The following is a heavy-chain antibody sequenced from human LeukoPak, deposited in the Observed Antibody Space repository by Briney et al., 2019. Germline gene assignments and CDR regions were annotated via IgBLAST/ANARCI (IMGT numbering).Heavy chain of an antibody. D-gene: IGHD2-15*01. V-gene: IGHV3-23*01. Sequence: GGSLRLSCAASGFTFSSYGMSWVRQAPGKGLEWVSAISHSGGTTYYADSVKGRFTISGDNSKNTLYLQMNSLRAEDTAVYYCAKIRSVYCSGGSCFEFDYWGQGTLVTVSS. CDR1: GFTFSSYG. CDR3: AKIRSVYCSGGSCFEFDY. J-gene: IGHJ4*02. CDR2: ISHSGGTT.